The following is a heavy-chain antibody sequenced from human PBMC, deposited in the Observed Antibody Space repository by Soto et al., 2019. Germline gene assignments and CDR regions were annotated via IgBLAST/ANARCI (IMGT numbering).Heavy chain of an antibody. J-gene: IGHJ6*02. CDR2: INAGNGNT. CDR1: GYTFTSYA. D-gene: IGHD5-12*01. V-gene: IGHV1-3*01. CDR3: ARRWLRFSYYGLDV. Sequence: QVQLVQSGAEVKKPGASVKVSCKASGYTFTSYAMHWVRQAPGQRLEWMGWINAGNGNTKYSQKFQGRVTITRDTYASKAYMELSSLRSEDTAVYYCARRWLRFSYYGLDVWGQGPTVPVSS.